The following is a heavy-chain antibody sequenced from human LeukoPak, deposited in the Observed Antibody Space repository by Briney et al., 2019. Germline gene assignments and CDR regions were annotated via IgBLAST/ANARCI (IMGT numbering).Heavy chain of an antibody. CDR1: GYSISSGYY. J-gene: IGHJ5*02. Sequence: PSQTLSLTCAVSGYSISSGYYWGWIRRPPGKGLEWIGSIYHSGSTYYNPSLKSRVTISVDTSKNQFSLKLSSVTAADTAVYYCARTGRMVGANNWFDPWGQGTLVTVSS. V-gene: IGHV4-38-2*01. CDR2: IYHSGST. CDR3: ARTGRMVGANNWFDP. D-gene: IGHD1-26*01.